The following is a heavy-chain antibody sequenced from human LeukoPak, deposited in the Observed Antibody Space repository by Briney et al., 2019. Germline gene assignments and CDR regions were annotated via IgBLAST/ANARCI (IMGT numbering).Heavy chain of an antibody. V-gene: IGHV3-48*03. CDR1: GFTFSSYE. CDR2: ISSSGSTI. Sequence: AGGSLTLSCAASGFTFSSYEMNRVRQAPGKGLEWVSYISSSGSTIYYADSVKGRFTISRDNAKNSLYLQMNSLRAEDTAVYYCARENDYGDYWGQGTLVTVSS. J-gene: IGHJ4*02. CDR3: ARENDYGDY.